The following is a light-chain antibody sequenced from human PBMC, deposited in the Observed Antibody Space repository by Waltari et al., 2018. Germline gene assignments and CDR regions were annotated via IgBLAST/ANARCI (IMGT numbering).Light chain of an antibody. CDR2: HAS. J-gene: IGKJ1*01. CDR3: QQGSAFPPT. CDR1: QAISSW. V-gene: IGKV1-12*01. Sequence: EIPMTQSPSSVSASVGDRVTITCRASQAISSWLAWYQQKPGNSPNLLIYHASNLQSGVPSRFSGSGSGTDFTLTISSLRPEDSATYYCQQGSAFPPTFGQGTKVEVK.